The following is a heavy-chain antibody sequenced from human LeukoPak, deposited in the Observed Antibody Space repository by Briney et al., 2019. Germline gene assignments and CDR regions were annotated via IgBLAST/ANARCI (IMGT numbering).Heavy chain of an antibody. V-gene: IGHV3-21*01. D-gene: IGHD3-3*01. CDR1: GFTFSSYS. CDR2: ISSSSYI. Sequence: PGGSLRLSCAASGFTFSSYSMNWVRQAPGKGLEWVSSISSSSYIYYADSVKGRFTISRDNAKNSLYLQTNSLRAEDTAVYYCARDRSRSGPDAFDIWGQGTMVTVSS. CDR3: ARDRSRSGPDAFDI. J-gene: IGHJ3*02.